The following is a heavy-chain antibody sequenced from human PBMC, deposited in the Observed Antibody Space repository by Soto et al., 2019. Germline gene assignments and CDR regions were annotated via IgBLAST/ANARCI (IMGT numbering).Heavy chain of an antibody. J-gene: IGHJ4*02. CDR3: AKEGPGYCTNGVCYTLGY. D-gene: IGHD2-8*01. Sequence: QVQLVESGGGVVQPGRSLRLSCAASGFTFSSYGMHWVRQAPGKGLEWVAVMDYDGSKKYYADSVKGRFTISRDNSKNTLYLQRNSLRAEDTAVYYCAKEGPGYCTNGVCYTLGYWGQGTLVTVSS. CDR2: MDYDGSKK. CDR1: GFTFSSYG. V-gene: IGHV3-30*18.